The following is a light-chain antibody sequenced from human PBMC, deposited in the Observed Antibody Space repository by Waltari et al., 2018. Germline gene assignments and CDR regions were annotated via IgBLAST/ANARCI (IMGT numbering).Light chain of an antibody. CDR1: RPNLGASRD. J-gene: IGLJ2*01. Sequence: QSVLTQPPSVSGAPGQRVTISCTGSRPNLGASRDVHCYQQLPGTAPKPLLVGNWYRPSGDQDRFSGSKSGTSASLAIAGLQAEDEAECDCQSYDYDLGGSVFGGGTKLTVL. V-gene: IGLV1-40*01. CDR2: GNW. CDR3: QSYDYDLGGSV.